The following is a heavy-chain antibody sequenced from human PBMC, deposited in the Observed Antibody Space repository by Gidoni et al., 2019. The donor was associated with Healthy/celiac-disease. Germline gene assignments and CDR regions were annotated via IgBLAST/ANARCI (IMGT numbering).Heavy chain of an antibody. CDR1: GFTFSSYA. J-gene: IGHJ3*02. CDR2: ISGSGGST. D-gene: IGHD3-22*01. V-gene: IGHV3-23*04. CDR3: AKGDLYYDSSGYYSVDAFDI. Sequence: ELQLVESGGGLVQPGGSLRLSCAASGFTFSSYAMSWVRQAPGKGLEWVSAISGSGGSTYYADSVKGRSTISRDNSKNTLYLQMNSLRAEDTAVYYCAKGDLYYDSSGYYSVDAFDIWGQGTMVTVSS.